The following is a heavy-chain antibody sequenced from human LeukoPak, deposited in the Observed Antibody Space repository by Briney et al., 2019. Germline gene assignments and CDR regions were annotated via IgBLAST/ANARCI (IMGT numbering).Heavy chain of an antibody. CDR1: GYRFTAYW. CDR3: ARLSQKAFYYYMDV. CDR2: IYPADSDT. Sequence: GESLKISCEGSGYRFTAYWIAWVRQMPGKGPEWMGTIYPADSDTRYGPSFRGQVLISADRSTNTAYLQWSGLQASDTATYFCARLSQKAFYYYMDVWGKGTTVAVSS. J-gene: IGHJ6*03. V-gene: IGHV5-51*01.